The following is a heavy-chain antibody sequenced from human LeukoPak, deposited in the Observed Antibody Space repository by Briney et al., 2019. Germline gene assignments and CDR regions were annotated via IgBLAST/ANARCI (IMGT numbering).Heavy chain of an antibody. Sequence: ASVKVSCKASGYTFTGYYMHWVRPAPGQGLEWMGWINPNSGGTNYAQKFQGRVTMTRDTSISTAYMELSRLRSDDTAVYYCARGVVFKSSSWYDTWGQGTLVTVS. CDR3: ARGVVFKSSSWYDT. CDR2: INPNSGGT. J-gene: IGHJ5*02. CDR1: GYTFTGYY. D-gene: IGHD2-15*01. V-gene: IGHV1-2*02.